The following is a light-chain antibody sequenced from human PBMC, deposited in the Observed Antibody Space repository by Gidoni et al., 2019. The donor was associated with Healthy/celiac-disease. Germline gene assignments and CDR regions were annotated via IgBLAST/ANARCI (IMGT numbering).Light chain of an antibody. CDR3: QQYQNWPPLT. J-gene: IGKJ4*01. V-gene: IGKV3-15*01. CDR2: SSS. CDR1: QSVNIN. Sequence: EIVMTQSPATLSVSPGERATLSCRASQSVNINLALYQQKPGQAPSLLIYSSSTRATGIPARFSGSGSGTEFTLTISSLQSEDFAFYFCQQYQNWPPLTFXGXTKVXIK.